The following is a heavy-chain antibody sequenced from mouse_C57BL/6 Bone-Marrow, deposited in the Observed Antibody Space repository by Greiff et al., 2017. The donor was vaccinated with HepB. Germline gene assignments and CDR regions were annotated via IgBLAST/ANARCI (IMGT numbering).Heavy chain of an antibody. V-gene: IGHV7-1*01. CDR1: GFTFSDFY. D-gene: IGHD2-4*01. Sequence: EVQVVESGGGLVQSGRSLRLSCATSGFTFSDFYMEWVRQAPGKGLEWIAASRNKANDYTTEYSASVKGRFIVSRDTSQSILYLQMNALRAEDTAIYYCARDASYDYGSYWYFDVWGTGTTVTVSS. J-gene: IGHJ1*03. CDR3: ARDASYDYGSYWYFDV. CDR2: SRNKANDYTT.